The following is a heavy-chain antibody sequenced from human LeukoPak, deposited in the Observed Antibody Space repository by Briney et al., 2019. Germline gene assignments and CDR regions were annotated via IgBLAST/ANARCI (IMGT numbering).Heavy chain of an antibody. J-gene: IGHJ4*02. CDR3: TRSAYCTGGTCYSKTFDY. CDR1: GFNFRNCA. Sequence: GGSLRLSCAASGFNFRNCAMHWVRQAPGKEPEWVALIRFDGSHKYYADSVKGRFTISRDNSRDTLSLQMSSLRAEDTAVYYCTRSAYCTGGTCYSKTFDYWGQGTLVTVSS. V-gene: IGHV3-30*02. D-gene: IGHD2-15*01. CDR2: IRFDGSHK.